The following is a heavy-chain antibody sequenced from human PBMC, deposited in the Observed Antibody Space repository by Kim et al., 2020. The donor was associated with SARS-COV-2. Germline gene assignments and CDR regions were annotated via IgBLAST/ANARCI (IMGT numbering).Heavy chain of an antibody. CDR3: ARAGYYDSSGNYFDFPFDL. CDR2: IYYSGRT. Sequence: GGFLRLSCAASGFSVRNTYLSWFRQAPGKGLEWVSLIYYSGRTFYADAVKGRFTVSKDNSKDTLYLQMNSLGAEDTAVYYCARAGYYDSSGNYFDFPFDLWGQGTLVTVSS. CDR1: GFSVRNTY. V-gene: IGHV3-66*01. J-gene: IGHJ4*02. D-gene: IGHD3-22*01.